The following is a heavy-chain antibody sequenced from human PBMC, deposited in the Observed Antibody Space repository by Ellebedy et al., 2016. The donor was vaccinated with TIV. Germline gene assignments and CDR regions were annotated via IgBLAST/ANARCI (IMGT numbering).Heavy chain of an antibody. J-gene: IGHJ4*02. Sequence: GESLKISCVASGFTFDRYAMHWVRQAPGKGLEWVAVISHDGSSQSYADSVKGRFTVSRDNSMTTVYLERKSLRAEDTALYYCARDLDKSSGWYGGAAYWGQGTQVTVSS. V-gene: IGHV3-30-3*01. D-gene: IGHD6-19*01. CDR1: GFTFDRYA. CDR3: ARDLDKSSGWYGGAAY. CDR2: ISHDGSSQ.